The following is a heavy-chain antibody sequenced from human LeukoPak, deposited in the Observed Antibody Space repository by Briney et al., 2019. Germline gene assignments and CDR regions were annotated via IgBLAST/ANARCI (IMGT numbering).Heavy chain of an antibody. V-gene: IGHV3-23*01. CDR3: AIDPNWGTHS. CDR1: GFTFSSYA. J-gene: IGHJ4*02. CDR2: ISDSGAST. D-gene: IGHD7-27*01. Sequence: GGSLRLSCAASGFTFSSYAMSWVRQAPGKGLEWVSAISDSGASTYYADSVKGRFTISRDKSKNMLYLQMNSLRVEDTAVYYCAIDPNWGTHSWGQGVLVTVSS.